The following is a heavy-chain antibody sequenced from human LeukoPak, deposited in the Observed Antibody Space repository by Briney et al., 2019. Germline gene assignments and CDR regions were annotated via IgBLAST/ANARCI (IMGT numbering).Heavy chain of an antibody. J-gene: IGHJ6*03. Sequence: GRSLRLSCAASGFTFTSYSMNWVRQAPGKGLEWVSFISGISSTTYYAESVQGRFTISTENAKNSLYLQMNSLRAEDTAVYYCARDGYDFWGVYMDVWGKGTTVTVSS. V-gene: IGHV3-48*01. CDR1: GFTFTSYS. CDR3: ARDGYDFWGVYMDV. CDR2: ISGISSTT. D-gene: IGHD3-3*01.